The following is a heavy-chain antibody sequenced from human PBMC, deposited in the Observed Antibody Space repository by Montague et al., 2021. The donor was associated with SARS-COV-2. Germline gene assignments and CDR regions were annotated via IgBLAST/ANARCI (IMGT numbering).Heavy chain of an antibody. J-gene: IGHJ2*01. V-gene: IGHV3-21*04. CDR3: AKDRGGNSDWYFDL. CDR2: ISSSSSYI. Sequence: SLRLSCAASGFTFSSYSMNWVRQAPGKGLEWVSSISSSSSYIYYADSVKGRFTISRGNSKNTLYLQMNSLGAEDTAVYYCAKDRGGNSDWYFDLWGRGTLVTGSS. D-gene: IGHD4-23*01. CDR1: GFTFSSYS.